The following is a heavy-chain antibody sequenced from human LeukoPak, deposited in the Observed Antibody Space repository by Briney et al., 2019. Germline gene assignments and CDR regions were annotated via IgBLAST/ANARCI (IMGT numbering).Heavy chain of an antibody. V-gene: IGHV4-34*01. CDR3: ASRPNYYDSSGFDY. J-gene: IGHJ4*02. CDR1: GGSFSGYY. Sequence: PSETLSLTCAVYGGSFSGYYWSWLRQPPGKGLEWIGEINHSGSTNYNPSLKSRVTISVDTSKNQFSLKLSSVTAADTAVYYCASRPNYYDSSGFDYWGQGTLVTVSS. D-gene: IGHD3-22*01. CDR2: INHSGST.